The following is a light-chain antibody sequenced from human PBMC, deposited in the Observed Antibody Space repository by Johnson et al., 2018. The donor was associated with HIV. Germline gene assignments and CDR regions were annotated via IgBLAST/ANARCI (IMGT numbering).Light chain of an antibody. Sequence: QSVLTQPPSVSAAPGQKVTISCSGSSSNIGNNYVSWYQQLPGTAPKLLIYENNKRPLGIPDRFSGSKSGTSATLGITGLQTGDEADYYCGTWDSSLSAVRGSCFFGTGTKVTVL. V-gene: IGLV1-51*02. J-gene: IGLJ1*01. CDR3: GTWDSSLSAVRGSCF. CDR2: ENN. CDR1: SSNIGNNY.